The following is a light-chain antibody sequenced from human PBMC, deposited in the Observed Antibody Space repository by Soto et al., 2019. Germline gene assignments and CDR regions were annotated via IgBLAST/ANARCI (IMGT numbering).Light chain of an antibody. J-gene: IGKJ5*01. CDR1: QSVASSY. CDR2: SAS. CDR3: QQYGTSEII. Sequence: VVLTQSPGTLSLSPGEGVTLSCRASQSVASSYLAWYQQKPGRAPRLLFYSASSRASGIPDRFSGSGSGTDFTLTISRLETEDFAVFYCQQYGTSEIIFGQGTRLEIK. V-gene: IGKV3-20*01.